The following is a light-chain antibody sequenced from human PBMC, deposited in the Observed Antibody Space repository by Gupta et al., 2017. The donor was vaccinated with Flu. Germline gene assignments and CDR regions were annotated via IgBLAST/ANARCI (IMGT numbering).Light chain of an antibody. CDR2: SQN. CDR3: NSRHSSGNHRV. J-gene: IGLJ1*01. V-gene: IGLV3-19*01. CDR1: SLRDYY. Sequence: SSALTQYPAVSVALGQTVRITCQGDSLRDYYASWYQKKPGQAPVLVIYSQNQRPSGIPDRFSGSKSGDTASLTITGARAEDEADYYCNSRHSSGNHRVFGTGTRVTVL.